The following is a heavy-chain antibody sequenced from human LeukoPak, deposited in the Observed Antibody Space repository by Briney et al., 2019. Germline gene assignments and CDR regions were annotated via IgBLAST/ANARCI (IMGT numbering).Heavy chain of an antibody. Sequence: PSETLSLTCNVSGGSISSYYWSWIRQPPGKGLEWIGYIYYSGSTNYNPSLKSRVTISVDTSKNQFSLKLSSVTAADTAVYYCAREDSSGWYYFDYWGQGTLVTVSS. CDR1: GGSISSYY. CDR2: IYYSGST. J-gene: IGHJ4*02. D-gene: IGHD6-19*01. V-gene: IGHV4-59*01. CDR3: AREDSSGWYYFDY.